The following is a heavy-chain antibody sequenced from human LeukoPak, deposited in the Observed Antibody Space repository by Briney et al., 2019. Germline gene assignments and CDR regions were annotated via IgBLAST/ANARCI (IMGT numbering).Heavy chain of an antibody. J-gene: IGHJ4*02. Sequence: GGSLRLSCAASGFTFSDYYMSWIRQAPGKGLEWLAVTSDDGSRQYYTDSVQGRFTISRDNSKNTLYLQMNSLRGEDTAVYYCAVNPSRYFDHWGQGTLVTVSS. CDR2: TSDDGSRQ. CDR3: AVNPSRYFDH. V-gene: IGHV3-30*03. D-gene: IGHD1-14*01. CDR1: GFTFSDYY.